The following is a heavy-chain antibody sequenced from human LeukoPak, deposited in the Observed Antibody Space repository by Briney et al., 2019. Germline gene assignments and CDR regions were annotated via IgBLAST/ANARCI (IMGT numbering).Heavy chain of an antibody. CDR3: ARDRPNYDSSGYYPHYYYYGMDV. J-gene: IGHJ6*02. CDR1: GSTFSSYG. CDR2: IRYDGSNK. D-gene: IGHD3-22*01. Sequence: GGSLRLSCAASGSTFSSYGMHWVRQAPGKGLEWVAFIRYDGSNKYYADSVKGRFTISRDNAKNSLYLQMNSLRAEDTAVYYCARDRPNYDSSGYYPHYYYYGMDVWGQGTTVTVSS. V-gene: IGHV3-30*02.